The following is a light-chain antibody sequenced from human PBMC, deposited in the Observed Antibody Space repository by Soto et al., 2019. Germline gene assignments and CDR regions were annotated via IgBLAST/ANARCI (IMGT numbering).Light chain of an antibody. Sequence: QSALTQPPSVSEAPRQRVTISCSGNSSNIGKNGVNWYQQLPGKAPNLLIYFDALLPSGISDRFSGSRSGTAASLAISGLQSEYDSNYYWSAWDYSLNPHVFVTGTKVTDL. J-gene: IGLJ1*01. CDR3: SAWDYSLNPHV. CDR2: FDA. CDR1: SSNIGKNG. V-gene: IGLV1-36*01.